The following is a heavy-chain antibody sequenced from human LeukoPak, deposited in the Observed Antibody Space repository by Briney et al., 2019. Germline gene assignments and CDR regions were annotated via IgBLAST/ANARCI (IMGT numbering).Heavy chain of an antibody. J-gene: IGHJ3*02. V-gene: IGHV3-23*01. CDR1: GFTFSNYA. D-gene: IGHD3-10*01. CDR2: ISGSGGST. Sequence: GGSLRLSCAASGFTFSNYAMYWVRQAPGKGLEWVSAISGSGGSTYYADSVKGRFTISRDNSKNTLYLQMNSLRAEDTAVYYCAKRVASGISAFDIWGQGTMVTVSS. CDR3: AKRVASGISAFDI.